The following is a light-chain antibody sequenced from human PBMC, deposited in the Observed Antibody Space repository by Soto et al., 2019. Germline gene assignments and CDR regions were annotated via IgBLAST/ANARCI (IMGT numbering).Light chain of an antibody. Sequence: DIQMTQSPSTLSASVGDRVIITCRASQGISTWLAWYQQKPGKAPKLLIYKASTLEGGVPSRFSGSGSATEFTLTIRSLQPDDFATYSCQQYSSYPWTFGQGTNVEV. J-gene: IGKJ1*01. V-gene: IGKV1-5*03. CDR1: QGISTW. CDR2: KAS. CDR3: QQYSSYPWT.